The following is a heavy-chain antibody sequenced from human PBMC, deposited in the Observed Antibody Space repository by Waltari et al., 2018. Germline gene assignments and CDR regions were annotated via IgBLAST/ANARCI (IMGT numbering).Heavy chain of an antibody. CDR3: ARDGGYFDY. J-gene: IGHJ4*02. D-gene: IGHD3-3*01. CDR1: GGSLGSGSYS. Sequence: QVQLQESGPGLVTPSQTMSLTCTIPGGSLGSGSYSGSWIRQPAGKGLEWSGRIYTSGSTNYNPSLKSRVTISVDTSKTQFSLKLSSVTAADTAVYYCARDGGYFDYWGQGTLVTVSS. V-gene: IGHV4-61*02. CDR2: IYTSGST.